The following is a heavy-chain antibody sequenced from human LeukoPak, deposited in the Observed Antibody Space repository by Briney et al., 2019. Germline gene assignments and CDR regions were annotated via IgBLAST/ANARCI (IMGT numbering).Heavy chain of an antibody. Sequence: PGGSLRLSYAASGFTFSDYEMNWVRQAPGEGLEWVGRIRSKTEGASIDYAAPVKGRFTISRADSKNTVYLQMNSLKTEDTAVYYCTTAPYIWGSCGSNFWGQGTLVAVSS. CDR1: GFTFSDYE. CDR3: TTAPYIWGSCGSNF. J-gene: IGHJ4*02. D-gene: IGHD3-16*01. CDR2: IRSKTEGASI. V-gene: IGHV3-15*01.